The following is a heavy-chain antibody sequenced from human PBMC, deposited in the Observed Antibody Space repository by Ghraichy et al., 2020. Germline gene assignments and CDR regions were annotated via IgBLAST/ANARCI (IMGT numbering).Heavy chain of an antibody. J-gene: IGHJ5*02. V-gene: IGHV3-23*01. Sequence: GGSLRLSCAASGFSFSNYVLTWVRQAPGKGLEWVSTISAGGTTTYYADSVKGRVTISRDNSQNTLYLQMNSLRVQDTAVYYCAKAWGNCSGGTCPSYNWFDPWGQGTLVTVSS. CDR3: AKAWGNCSGGTCPSYNWFDP. D-gene: IGHD2-15*01. CDR1: GFSFSNYV. CDR2: ISAGGTTT.